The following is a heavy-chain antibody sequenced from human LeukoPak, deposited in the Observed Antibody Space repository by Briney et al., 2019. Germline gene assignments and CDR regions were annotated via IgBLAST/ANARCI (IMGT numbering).Heavy chain of an antibody. D-gene: IGHD5-18*01. V-gene: IGHV1-18*01. CDR1: GGTFSSYA. CDR2: ISAYNGNT. J-gene: IGHJ4*02. Sequence: ASVKVSCKASGGTFSSYAISWVRQAPGQGLEWMGWISAYNGNTNYAQKLQGSVTMTTDTSTSTAYMELRSLRSDDTAVYYCARATAMVTGYFDYWGQGTLVTVSS. CDR3: ARATAMVTGYFDY.